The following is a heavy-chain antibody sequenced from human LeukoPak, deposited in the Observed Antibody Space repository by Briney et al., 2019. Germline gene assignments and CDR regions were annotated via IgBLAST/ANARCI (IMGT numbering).Heavy chain of an antibody. CDR1: GFTFSNQA. Sequence: GGSLRLSCAASGFTFSNQAMSWVRQAPGKGLEWAAFIRYDGSNKYYADSVKGRFTISRDNSKNTLYLQMNSLRAADTAVYYCAKDPTHYRVWDDYDSTVLSYWGQGTLVTVSS. J-gene: IGHJ4*02. CDR2: IRYDGSNK. D-gene: IGHD3-22*01. CDR3: AKDPTHYRVWDDYDSTVLSY. V-gene: IGHV3-30*02.